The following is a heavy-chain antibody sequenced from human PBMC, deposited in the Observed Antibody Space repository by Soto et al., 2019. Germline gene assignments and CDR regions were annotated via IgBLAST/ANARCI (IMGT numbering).Heavy chain of an antibody. CDR1: GFTFSSYG. CDR3: AKDRIQLWLRYYYYGMDV. J-gene: IGHJ6*02. CDR2: ISYDGSNK. D-gene: IGHD5-18*01. Sequence: GGSLRLSCAASGFTFSSYGMHWVRQAPGKGLEWVAVISYDGSNKYYADSVKGRFTISRDNSKNTLYLQMNSLRAEDTAVYYCAKDRIQLWLRYYYYGMDVWGQGTTVTIS. V-gene: IGHV3-30*18.